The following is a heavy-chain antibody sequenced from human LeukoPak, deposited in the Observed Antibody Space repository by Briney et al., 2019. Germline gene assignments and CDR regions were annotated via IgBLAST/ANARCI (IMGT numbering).Heavy chain of an antibody. V-gene: IGHV3-23*01. J-gene: IGHJ6*03. CDR3: AKASRGIVAAIDV. CDR1: GFTFSSFA. D-gene: IGHD6-25*01. CDR2: ISGSGGAT. Sequence: GGSLRLSCGASGFTFSSFAMSWVRQAPGKGLEWVSAISGSGGATYYADSVKGRFTISRDNSKNTLYLQMNSLRAEDTAVYYCAKASRGIVAAIDVWGKGTTVTLSS.